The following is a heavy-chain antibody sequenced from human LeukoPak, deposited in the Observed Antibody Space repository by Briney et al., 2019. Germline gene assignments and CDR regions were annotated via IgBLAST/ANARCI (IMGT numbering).Heavy chain of an antibody. J-gene: IGHJ4*02. D-gene: IGHD4-23*01. CDR2: INAGNGNT. CDR1: GYTFTSYA. CDR3: ARGYGGKVGGFDY. Sequence: ASVKASCKASGYTFTSYAMHWVRQAPGQRLEWMRWINAGNGNTKYSQEFQGRVTITRDTSVSTAYMELSSLRSEDMAVYYCARGYGGKVGGFDYWGQGTLVTVSS. V-gene: IGHV1-3*03.